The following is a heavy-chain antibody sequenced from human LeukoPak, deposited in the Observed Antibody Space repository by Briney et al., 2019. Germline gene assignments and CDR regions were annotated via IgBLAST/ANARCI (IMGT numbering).Heavy chain of an antibody. V-gene: IGHV4-59*01. CDR2: IYYSGST. D-gene: IGHD6-19*01. J-gene: IGHJ5*02. CDR3: ARAPATIAVAAPNWFDP. CDR1: GGSISGYY. Sequence: SETLSLTCTVSGGSISGYYWSWIRQPPGKGLEWIAYIYYSGSTNNNPSLKSRVTISVDTSKNQFSLKLNSVTAADTAVYYCARAPATIAVAAPNWFDPWGQGTLVTVSS.